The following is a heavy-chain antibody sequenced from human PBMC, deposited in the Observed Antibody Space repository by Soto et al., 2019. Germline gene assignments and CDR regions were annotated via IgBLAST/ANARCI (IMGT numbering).Heavy chain of an antibody. CDR3: ARDMYGDYVESYYYYGMDA. D-gene: IGHD4-17*01. V-gene: IGHV1-3*01. CDR1: GYTFTSYA. Sequence: ASVKVSCKASGYTFTSYAMHWVRQAPGQRLEWMGWINAGNGNTKYSQKFQGRVTITRDTSASTAYMELSSLRSEDTAVYYCARDMYGDYVESYYYYGMDAWGQGTTVTVSS. CDR2: INAGNGNT. J-gene: IGHJ6*02.